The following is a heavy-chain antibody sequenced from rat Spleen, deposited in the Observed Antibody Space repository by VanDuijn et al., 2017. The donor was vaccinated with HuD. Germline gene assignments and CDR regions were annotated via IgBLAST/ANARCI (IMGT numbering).Heavy chain of an antibody. CDR2: IWTGGST. CDR3: ARGLTTTGVMDA. CDR1: GFSLTSYN. Sequence: QVQLKESGPGLVQPSQTLSLTCTVSGFSLTSYNVHWVRQPTGKGLEWMGVIWTGGSTDYNSALKSRLSISRDTSKSQVFLKMSSLRTEEIGNYYCARGLTTTGVMDAWGQGASVTVSS. D-gene: IGHD1-10*01. V-gene: IGHV2-30*01. J-gene: IGHJ4*01.